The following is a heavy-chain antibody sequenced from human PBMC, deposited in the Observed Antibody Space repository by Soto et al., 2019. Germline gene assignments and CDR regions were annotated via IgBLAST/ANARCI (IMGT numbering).Heavy chain of an antibody. CDR3: ATGGSTSDAFDI. Sequence: QVQLVQSGAEVKKPGASVKVSCKVSGYTLTELSMHWVRQAPGKGLEWMGRFDPEDGETIYAQKFQGRVTMTEDASTDTAYMDLSSLRSEDTAVYYCATGGSTSDAFDIWGQGTMVTVSS. CDR2: FDPEDGET. J-gene: IGHJ3*02. V-gene: IGHV1-24*01. CDR1: GYTLTELS. D-gene: IGHD2-2*01.